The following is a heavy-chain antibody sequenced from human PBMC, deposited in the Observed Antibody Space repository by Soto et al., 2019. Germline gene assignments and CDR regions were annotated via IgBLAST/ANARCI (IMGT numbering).Heavy chain of an antibody. V-gene: IGHV1-69*13. CDR2: IIPIFGTA. J-gene: IGHJ3*02. CDR3: AISLGRNDAFDI. D-gene: IGHD1-26*01. CDR1: GGTFSSYA. Sequence: ASVKVSCKASGGTFSSYAISWVRQAPGQGLEWMGGIIPIFGTANYAQKFQGRVTITADESTSTAYMELSSLRSEDTAVYYCAISLGRNDAFDIWGQGTMVTVSS.